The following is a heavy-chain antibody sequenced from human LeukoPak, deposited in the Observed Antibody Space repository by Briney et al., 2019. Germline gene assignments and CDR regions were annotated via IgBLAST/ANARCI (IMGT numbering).Heavy chain of an antibody. CDR1: GFTFSDYY. Sequence: KPGGSLRLSCAASGFTFSDYYMRWIRQAPGKGLEGVSYISSSGSTIYYADSVKGRFTISRYNAKNSLYLQMNSLRAEDTAVYYCARAIVVPAAGGYYMDVWGKGPTVTVSS. D-gene: IGHD2-2*01. CDR3: ARAIVVPAAGGYYMDV. J-gene: IGHJ6*03. V-gene: IGHV3-11*04. CDR2: ISSSGSTI.